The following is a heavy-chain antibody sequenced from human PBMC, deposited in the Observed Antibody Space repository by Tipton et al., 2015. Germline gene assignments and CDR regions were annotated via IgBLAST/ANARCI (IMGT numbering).Heavy chain of an antibody. D-gene: IGHD6-19*01. J-gene: IGHJ5*02. CDR3: ARQAPMAVAASNWFDP. V-gene: IGHV4-39*01. Sequence: TLSLTCTVSGGSISSSSYYWGWIRQPPGKGLEWIGSIYYSGSTYYNPSLKSRVTISVDTSKNQFSLKLSSVTAADTAVYYCARQAPMAVAASNWFDPWGQGTLVTVSS. CDR1: GGSISSSSYY. CDR2: IYYSGST.